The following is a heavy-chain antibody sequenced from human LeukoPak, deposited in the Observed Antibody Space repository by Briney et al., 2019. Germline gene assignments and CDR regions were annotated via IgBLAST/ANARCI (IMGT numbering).Heavy chain of an antibody. V-gene: IGHV7-4-1*02. CDR1: GYTFTSYA. J-gene: IGHJ6*03. CDR2: INTNTGNP. D-gene: IGHD5-12*01. CDR3: ARGSSGYDPKDYYYYYYMDV. Sequence: ASVKVSCKASGYTFTSYAMNWVRQAPGQGLEWMGWINTNTGNPTYAQGFTGRFVFSLDTSVSTAYLQISSLKAEDTAVYYCARGSSGYDPKDYYYYYYMDVWGKGTTVTVSS.